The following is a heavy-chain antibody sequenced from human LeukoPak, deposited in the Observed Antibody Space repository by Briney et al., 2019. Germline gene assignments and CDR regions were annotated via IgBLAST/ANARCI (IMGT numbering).Heavy chain of an antibody. D-gene: IGHD2-15*01. CDR2: IIPDGSDI. CDR1: GFTFSPYW. V-gene: IGHV3-7*01. Sequence: GGSLRLSCVASGFTFSPYWMNGVRGARGKALERVGAIIPDGSDIYYGDSVRGRFTLSRDIAKTSLYLQIQSVRADDTALYFCARGIVVVVGASDHFDYWGQGTLITVSS. J-gene: IGHJ4*02. CDR3: ARGIVVVVGASDHFDY.